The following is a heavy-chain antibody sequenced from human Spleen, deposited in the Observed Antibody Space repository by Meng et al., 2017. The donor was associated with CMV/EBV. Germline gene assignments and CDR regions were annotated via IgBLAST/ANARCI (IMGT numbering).Heavy chain of an antibody. CDR3: ARGAARPYYYYYYGMDV. CDR1: GFTFSSYE. D-gene: IGHD6-6*01. J-gene: IGHJ6*02. V-gene: IGHV3-48*03. Sequence: GESLKISCAASGFTFSSYEMNWVRQAPGKGLEWVSYISSSGSTIYYADSVKGRFTISRDNAKNTLYLQMNSLRAEDTAVYYCARGAARPYYYYYYGMDVWGQGTTVTVSS. CDR2: ISSSGSTI.